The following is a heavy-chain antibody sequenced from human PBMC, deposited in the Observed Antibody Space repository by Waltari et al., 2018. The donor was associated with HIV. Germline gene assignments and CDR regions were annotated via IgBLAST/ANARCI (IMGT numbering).Heavy chain of an antibody. CDR3: AKEITMIVGTGYFQH. CDR1: GFTFSSYG. J-gene: IGHJ1*01. V-gene: IGHV3-30*02. D-gene: IGHD3-22*01. Sequence: QVQLVESGGGVVQPGGSLRLSCAASGFTFSSYGMPWVRQAPGKGLGWLAFIGYDGSNKYYADSVKGRFTISRDNSKNTLYLQMNSLRAEDTAVYYCAKEITMIVGTGYFQHWGKGTLVTVSS. CDR2: IGYDGSNK.